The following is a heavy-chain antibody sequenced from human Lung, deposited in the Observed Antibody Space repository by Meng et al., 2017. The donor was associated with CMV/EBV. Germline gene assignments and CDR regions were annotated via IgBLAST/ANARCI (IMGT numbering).Heavy chain of an antibody. D-gene: IGHD2-15*01. Sequence: GGSLRLXXEASGFAFNSYGMHWVRQAPGKGLAWVAFIQYDGSNKYYADSVKGRFTISRDNSKNTLYVQMNSLRAEDTAVYYCAKDREQWWWGYYGMDIWGQGTTVTVSS. J-gene: IGHJ6*02. V-gene: IGHV3-30*02. CDR3: AKDREQWWWGYYGMDI. CDR2: IQYDGSNK. CDR1: GFAFNSYG.